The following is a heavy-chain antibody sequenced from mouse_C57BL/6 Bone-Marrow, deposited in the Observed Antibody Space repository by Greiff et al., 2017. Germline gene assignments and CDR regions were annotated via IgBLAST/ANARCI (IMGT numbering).Heavy chain of an antibody. V-gene: IGHV2-9-1*01. CDR2: IWTGGGT. CDR1: GFSLTSYA. Sequence: QVQLKESGPGLVAPSQSLSITCTVSGFSLTSYAISWVRQPPGKGLEWLGVIWTGGGTNYNSALKSRLSISKDNSKSQVCLKMNSLQTDDTARYYCARDYGSSYYEYFDVWGTGTTVTVSS. D-gene: IGHD1-1*01. CDR3: ARDYGSSYYEYFDV. J-gene: IGHJ1*03.